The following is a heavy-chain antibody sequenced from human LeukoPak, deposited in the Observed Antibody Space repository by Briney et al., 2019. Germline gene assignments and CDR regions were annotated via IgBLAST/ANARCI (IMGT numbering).Heavy chain of an antibody. V-gene: IGHV4-61*02. J-gene: IGHJ4*02. CDR3: ASGYGGIAAAGHLLDDY. CDR2: IYTSGSP. CDR1: GGSISSGSYY. Sequence: SQTLSLTCTVSGGSISSGSYYWSWIRQPAGKGLEWIGRIYTSGSPNCNPYLKSRVTISVDTSKNQFSLKLSSVTAADTAVYYCASGYGGIAAAGHLLDDYWGQGTLVTVSS. D-gene: IGHD6-13*01.